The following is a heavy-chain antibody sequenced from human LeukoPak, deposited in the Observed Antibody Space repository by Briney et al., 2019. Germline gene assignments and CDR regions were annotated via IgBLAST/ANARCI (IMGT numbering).Heavy chain of an antibody. CDR1: GYTLTNHY. CDR2: MNPSGGST. CDR3: ARDRVSGGYVTFDY. Sequence: ASVKVSCTASGYTLTNHYIHWVRQAPGQGLEWMGIMNPSGGSTSYPQKFQGRVTMTRDTSTSTVYMELSSLRSEDTAVYYCARDRVSGGYVTFDYWGQGTLVTVSS. D-gene: IGHD5-12*01. V-gene: IGHV1-46*01. J-gene: IGHJ4*02.